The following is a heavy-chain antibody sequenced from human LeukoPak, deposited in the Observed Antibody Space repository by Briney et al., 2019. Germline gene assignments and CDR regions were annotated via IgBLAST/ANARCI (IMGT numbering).Heavy chain of an antibody. CDR3: ARETGYCSSTSCLNWFDP. D-gene: IGHD2-2*01. J-gene: IGHJ5*02. V-gene: IGHV4-59*01. Sequence: SETLSLTCTVSGGSISSYYWSWIRQPPGKGLEWIGYIYYSGSTNYNPSLKSRVTISVDTSENQFSLKLSSVTAADTAVYYCARETGYCSSTSCLNWFDPWGQGTLVTVSS. CDR1: GGSISSYY. CDR2: IYYSGST.